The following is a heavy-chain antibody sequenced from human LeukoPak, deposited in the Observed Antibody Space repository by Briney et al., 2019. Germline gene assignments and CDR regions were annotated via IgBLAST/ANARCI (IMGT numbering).Heavy chain of an antibody. J-gene: IGHJ6*03. CDR3: ARGDCSSTICYSPMDV. V-gene: IGHV4-38-2*02. D-gene: IGHD2-2*01. CDR1: AYSISSGYY. Sequence: SETLSLTCTVSAYSISSGYYWGWIRQPPGKGLEWIGSLSHSGSTFYNPSLKSRVTISVDTSKNQFSLRLRSVTAADTALYYCARGDCSSTICYSPMDVWGKGTTVTVSS. CDR2: LSHSGST.